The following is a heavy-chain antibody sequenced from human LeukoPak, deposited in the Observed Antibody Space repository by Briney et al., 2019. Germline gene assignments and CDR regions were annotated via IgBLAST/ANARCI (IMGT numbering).Heavy chain of an antibody. J-gene: IGHJ4*02. CDR3: ARRRDLYSGSYYPFDY. V-gene: IGHV5-51*01. CDR1: EYTFSSYW. D-gene: IGHD1-26*01. Sequence: GESLKISCKGFEYTFSSYWIGWVRQMPGKGLEWMGSIYPGDSDARYSPSFQGQVTISADKPISTAYLQWSSLKASDTAMYYCARRRDLYSGSYYPFDYWGQGTLVTVSS. CDR2: IYPGDSDA.